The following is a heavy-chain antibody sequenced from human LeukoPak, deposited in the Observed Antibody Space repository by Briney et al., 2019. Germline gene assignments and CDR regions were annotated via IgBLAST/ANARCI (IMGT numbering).Heavy chain of an antibody. Sequence: PGGSLRLSCAASGFTFSSNGMHWVRQAPGKGLEWVAYIRYDGSSKYHTDSVKGRFTISRDNSKNTLYLQMNSLRHEDTAVYYCAKDLRYSFDYWGQGTLVTVSS. J-gene: IGHJ4*02. CDR2: IRYDGSSK. CDR3: AKDLRYSFDY. V-gene: IGHV3-30*02. CDR1: GFTFSSNG. D-gene: IGHD3-9*01.